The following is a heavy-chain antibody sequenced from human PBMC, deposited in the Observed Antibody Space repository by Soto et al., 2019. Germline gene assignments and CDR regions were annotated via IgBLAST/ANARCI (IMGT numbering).Heavy chain of an antibody. CDR1: GFTFSDYY. CDR2: ISSSGSTI. Sequence: QVQLVESGGGLVKPGGSLRLSCAASGFTFSDYYMSGIRQAPGQGLEWVSYISSSGSTIYYADSVKGRFTISRDNAKNSLYLQMNSLRAEDTAVYYCARAVAAAGYDYYYYYYMDAWGKGTTVTVSS. D-gene: IGHD6-13*01. V-gene: IGHV3-11*01. J-gene: IGHJ6*03. CDR3: ARAVAAAGYDYYYYYYMDA.